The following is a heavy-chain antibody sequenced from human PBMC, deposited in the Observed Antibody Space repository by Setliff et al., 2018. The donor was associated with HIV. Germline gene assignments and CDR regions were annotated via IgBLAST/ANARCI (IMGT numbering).Heavy chain of an antibody. V-gene: IGHV4-34*01. CDR1: TESLTRYD. Sequence: SETLSLTCAVYTESLTRYDWAWIRQSPEKGLEWIGEIDDSGSIIYNPSLQSRVTMSVDTTKNQFSLKVRSLTAADTGLYYCARVKSIKTTLVRLWPRFDLWGQGTQVTV. CDR3: ARVKSIKTTLVRLWPRFDL. CDR2: IDDSGSI. J-gene: IGHJ5*02. D-gene: IGHD3-10*01.